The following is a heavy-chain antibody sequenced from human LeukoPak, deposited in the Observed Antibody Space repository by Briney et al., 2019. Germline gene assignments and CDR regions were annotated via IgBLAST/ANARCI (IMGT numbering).Heavy chain of an antibody. CDR1: GFTFDDYG. D-gene: IGHD5-18*01. CDR2: INWNGGGT. V-gene: IGHV3-20*01. CDR3: ARDVRGYSYGYWYFDL. Sequence: GGSLRLSCAASGFTFDDYGMSWVRQAPGKGLEWVSGINWNGGGTGYADSVKGRFTISRDNAKNSLYLQMNSLRAEDTALYHCARDVRGYSYGYWYFDLWGRGTLVTVSS. J-gene: IGHJ2*01.